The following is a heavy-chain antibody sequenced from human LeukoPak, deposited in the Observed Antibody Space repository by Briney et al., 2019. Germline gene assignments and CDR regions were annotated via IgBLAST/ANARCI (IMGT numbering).Heavy chain of an antibody. CDR3: ARGPTDCSSTSCPPYYYMDV. CDR1: GGSFSGYY. Sequence: PSETLSLTCAAYGGSFSGYYWSWIRQPPGKGLEWIGEINHSGSTNYNPSLKSRVTISVDTSKNQFSLKLSSVTAADTAVYYCARGPTDCSSTSCPPYYYMDVWGKGTTVTVSS. J-gene: IGHJ6*03. V-gene: IGHV4-34*01. D-gene: IGHD2-2*01. CDR2: INHSGST.